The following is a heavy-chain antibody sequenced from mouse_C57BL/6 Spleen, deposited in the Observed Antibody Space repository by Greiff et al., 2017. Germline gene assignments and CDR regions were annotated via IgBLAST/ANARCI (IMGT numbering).Heavy chain of an antibody. V-gene: IGHV5-4*01. CDR1: GFTFSSYA. J-gene: IGHJ4*01. CDR3: ARGGYGNPPMDY. Sequence: EVQRVESGGGLVKPGGSLKLSCAASGFTFSSYAMSWVRQTPEKRLEWVATISDGGSYTYYPDNVKGRFTISRDKAKNNLYLQRSHLKSEDTAMYYCARGGYGNPPMDYWGQGTSVTVSS. CDR2: ISDGGSYT. D-gene: IGHD2-10*02.